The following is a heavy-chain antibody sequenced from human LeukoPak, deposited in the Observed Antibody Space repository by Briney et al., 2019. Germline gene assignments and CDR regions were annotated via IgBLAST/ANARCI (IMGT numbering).Heavy chain of an antibody. CDR3: ARVCGSTSCYERSFDY. D-gene: IGHD2-2*01. V-gene: IGHV1-2*02. J-gene: IGHJ4*02. Sequence: GASVKVSCKASGYTXTGYYMHWVRQAPGQGLEWMGWTNPNSGGTNYAQKFQGRVTMTRDTSMSTAYMELSRLRSDDTAVYYCARVCGSTSCYERSFDYWGQGTLVTVSS. CDR1: GYTXTGYY. CDR2: TNPNSGGT.